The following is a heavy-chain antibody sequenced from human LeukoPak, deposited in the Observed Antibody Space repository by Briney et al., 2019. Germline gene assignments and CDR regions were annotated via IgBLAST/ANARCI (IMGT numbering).Heavy chain of an antibody. CDR3: ASEGYCSSTSCRSGHPFDY. V-gene: IGHV1-69*05. D-gene: IGHD2-2*01. CDR1: GGTFSSYA. J-gene: IGHJ4*02. Sequence: SVKVSCKGSGGTFSSYAISWVRQAPGQGLEWMGGIIPIFGTANYAQKFQGRVTITTDESTSTAYMELSSLRSEDTAVYYCASEGYCSSTSCRSGHPFDYWGQGTLVTVSS. CDR2: IIPIFGTA.